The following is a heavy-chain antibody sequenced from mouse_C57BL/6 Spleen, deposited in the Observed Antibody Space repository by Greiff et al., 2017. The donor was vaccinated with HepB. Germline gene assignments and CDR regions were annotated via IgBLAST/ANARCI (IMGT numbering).Heavy chain of an antibody. Sequence: QVQLKQPGAELVKPGASVKLSCKASGYTFTSYWMQWVKQRPGQGLEWIGEIDPSDSYTNYNQKFKGKATLTVDTSSSTAYMQLSSLTSEDSAVYYCARRDYYSQYFDVWGTGTTVTVSS. CDR1: GYTFTSYW. D-gene: IGHD2-12*01. CDR3: ARRDYYSQYFDV. CDR2: IDPSDSYT. J-gene: IGHJ1*03. V-gene: IGHV1-50*01.